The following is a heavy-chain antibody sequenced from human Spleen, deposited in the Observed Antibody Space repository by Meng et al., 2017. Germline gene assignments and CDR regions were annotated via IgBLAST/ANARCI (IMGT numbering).Heavy chain of an antibody. J-gene: IGHJ3*02. D-gene: IGHD2-15*01. Sequence: GGSLRLSCAVSGFIFSSYEMNWVRQAPGKGREWVSYISSSGRTTWYADSVKGRFTISRDNAKNSLYLQMNSLRVEDTAGYYCARGLYCSSDTCFQNAFDIWGQGTTVTVSS. V-gene: IGHV3-48*03. CDR3: ARGLYCSSDTCFQNAFDI. CDR1: GFIFSSYE. CDR2: ISSSGRTT.